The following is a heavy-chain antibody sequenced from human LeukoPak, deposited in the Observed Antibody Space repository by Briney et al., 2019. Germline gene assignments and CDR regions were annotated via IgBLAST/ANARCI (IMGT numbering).Heavy chain of an antibody. Sequence: GGSLRLSCAASGFPFSRYWMNWVRQAPAKGLEWVASIKEDGSEKSYVDSVKSRFTISRDNSKNSLYLQMNSLRAEDTAVYYCVSCGTTTCIIRFDHWGQGTLVTVSS. V-gene: IGHV3-7*01. CDR1: GFPFSRYW. CDR3: VSCGTTTCIIRFDH. D-gene: IGHD2-2*01. CDR2: IKEDGSEK. J-gene: IGHJ4*02.